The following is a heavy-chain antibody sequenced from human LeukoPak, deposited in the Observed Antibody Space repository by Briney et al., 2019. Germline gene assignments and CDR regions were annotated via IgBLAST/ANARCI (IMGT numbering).Heavy chain of an antibody. CDR1: GFTFSSYS. V-gene: IGHV3-21*01. J-gene: IGHJ3*02. CDR3: AREAEAFDI. CDR2: ISTRSSYI. Sequence: GGSLRLSCADSGFTFSSYSMNWVRQAPGKGLEWVSFISTRSSYIYYADSVKGRFTISRDNAKNSLYLQMNSLRAEDTAVYYCAREAEAFDIWGQGTMVTVSS.